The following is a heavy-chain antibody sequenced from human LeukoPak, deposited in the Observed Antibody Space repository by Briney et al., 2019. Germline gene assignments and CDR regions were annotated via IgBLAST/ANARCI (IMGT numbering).Heavy chain of an antibody. CDR3: ARDRDYYDSIGYYYGYFDY. D-gene: IGHD3-22*01. J-gene: IGHJ4*02. V-gene: IGHV3-33*01. Sequence: GRSLRLSCAASGFTFSSYGMHWVRQAPGKGLEWVAVIWYDGSNKYYADSVKGRFTISRDNSKNTLYLQMNSLRAEDTAVYYCARDRDYYDSIGYYYGYFDYWGRGTLVTVPS. CDR2: IWYDGSNK. CDR1: GFTFSSYG.